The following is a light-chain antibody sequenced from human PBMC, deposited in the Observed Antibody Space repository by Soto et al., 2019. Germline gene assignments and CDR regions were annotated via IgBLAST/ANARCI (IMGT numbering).Light chain of an antibody. J-gene: IGKJ1*01. V-gene: IGKV1-39*01. CDR3: QQSYSSPPT. CDR2: AAS. Sequence: DIQMTQSPSSLSASVEERAIISCRASQSISNHLTWYQQKPGKAPKLLIFAASSLQSGVPSRFSGSRAGPDFTLTISSLQPEEFATYYCQQSYSSPPTFGQGTKVDI. CDR1: QSISNH.